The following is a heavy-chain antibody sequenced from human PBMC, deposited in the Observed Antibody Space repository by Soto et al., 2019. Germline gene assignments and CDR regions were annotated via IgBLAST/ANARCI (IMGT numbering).Heavy chain of an antibody. J-gene: IGHJ4*02. V-gene: IGHV3-23*01. Sequence: EVQLLESGGGLVQPGGSLRLSCAASGFTFSSYAMSWVRQAPGNGLEWVSDISGSGGSTYYADSVKGRFTISRDNSKNTLYLQMNSLRAEDTAVYYCAKFRSITFGGAVFYWGQGTLVTVSS. CDR2: ISGSGGST. D-gene: IGHD3-16*01. CDR3: AKFRSITFGGAVFY. CDR1: GFTFSSYA.